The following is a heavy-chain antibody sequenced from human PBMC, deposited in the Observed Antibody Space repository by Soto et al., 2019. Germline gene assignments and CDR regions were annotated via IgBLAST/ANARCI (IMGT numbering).Heavy chain of an antibody. CDR3: ARGDYDFLTGYYKTAYFDY. D-gene: IGHD3-9*01. CDR2: IYYSGST. J-gene: IGHJ4*02. V-gene: IGHV4-59*01. CDR1: GGSISTYY. Sequence: SETLSHTCTVSGGSISTYYWSWIRQPPGKGLEWIGYIYYSGSTNYNPSLKSRVTISVDTSKNQFSLKLSSVTAADTAVYYCARGDYDFLTGYYKTAYFDYWGQGTLVTVSS.